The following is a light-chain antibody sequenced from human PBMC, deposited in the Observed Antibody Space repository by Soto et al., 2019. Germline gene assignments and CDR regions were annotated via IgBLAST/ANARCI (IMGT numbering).Light chain of an antibody. J-gene: IGKJ1*01. CDR3: QQSDSFPAT. CDR1: QTINSY. CDR2: GTS. Sequence: DIQMTQSPSSLSGSVGDRVTITCRASQTINSYLNWYQQKPGKAPKLLVYGTSSRQSGVPSRFSGSGSGTEFTLTITSLQPEDVATYYCQQSDSFPATFGRGTRVEV. V-gene: IGKV1-39*01.